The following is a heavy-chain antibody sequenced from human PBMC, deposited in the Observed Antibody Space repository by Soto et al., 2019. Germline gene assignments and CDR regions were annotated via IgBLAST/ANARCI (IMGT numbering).Heavy chain of an antibody. CDR3: TTDPSDVIKFDI. V-gene: IGHV3-15*01. J-gene: IGHJ3*02. D-gene: IGHD2-21*02. CDR2: IKSKTDGGTT. CDR1: GFTFSNAW. Sequence: EVQLVESGGGLVKPGGSLRLSCAASGFTFSNAWMSWVRQAPGKGLEWVGRIKSKTDGGTTDYAAPVKGRFTISRDDSKNTLYLQMNSLKTEDTAVYYCTTDPSDVIKFDIWGQGTMVTVSS.